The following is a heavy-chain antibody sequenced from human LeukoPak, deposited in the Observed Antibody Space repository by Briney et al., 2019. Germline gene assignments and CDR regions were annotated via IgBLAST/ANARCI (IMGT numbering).Heavy chain of an antibody. CDR1: GGSFSSYY. V-gene: IGHV4-59*01. D-gene: IGHD2-15*01. CDR3: AREGGWTPKNYYYYYMDV. CDR2: IYYSGST. J-gene: IGHJ6*03. Sequence: PSETLSLTCAVYGGSFSSYYWSWIRQPPGKGLEWIGYIYYSGSTNYNPSLKSRVTISVDTSKNQFSLKLSSVTAADTAVYYCAREGGWTPKNYYYYYMDVWGKGTTVTVSS.